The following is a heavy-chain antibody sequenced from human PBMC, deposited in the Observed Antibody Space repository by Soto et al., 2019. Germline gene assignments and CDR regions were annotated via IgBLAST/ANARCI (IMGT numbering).Heavy chain of an antibody. D-gene: IGHD3-22*01. CDR3: ARDHYYDSSGYPRVMGAFDI. CDR1: GGSISSGGYY. J-gene: IGHJ3*02. Sequence: PSETLSLTCTVSGGSISSGGYYWSWIRQHPGKGLEWIGYIYYSGSTYYNPPLKSRVTISVDTSKNQFSLKLSSVTAADTAVYYCARDHYYDSSGYPRVMGAFDIWGQGTMVTVSS. V-gene: IGHV4-31*03. CDR2: IYYSGST.